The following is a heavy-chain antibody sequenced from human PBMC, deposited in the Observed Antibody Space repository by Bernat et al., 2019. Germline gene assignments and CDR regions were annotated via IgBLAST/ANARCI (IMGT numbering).Heavy chain of an antibody. Sequence: QVQLQESGPGLVKPSETLSLTCTVSGGSISSYYWSWIRQPPGKGLEWIGYIYYSGSTNYNPSLKSRVTISVDTSKNQFSLKLSAVTAADTAVYYCARVRNRGFGEQAFDYWGQGTLVTVSP. CDR3: ARVRNRGFGEQAFDY. J-gene: IGHJ4*02. V-gene: IGHV4-59*01. CDR2: IYYSGST. D-gene: IGHD3-10*01. CDR1: GGSISSYY.